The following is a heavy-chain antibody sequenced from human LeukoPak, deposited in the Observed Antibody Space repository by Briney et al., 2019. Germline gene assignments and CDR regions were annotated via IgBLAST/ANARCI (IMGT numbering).Heavy chain of an antibody. CDR2: IHSSGST. Sequence: SETLSLTCPVSGGSISSVYYYWSWFLQHPGKGLEWIGYIHSSGSTYFNPSLKSRVTISLDTSKNQFSLKLTSVAAADTAVYYCARDLPLSGTFDIWGQGTMVTVSS. J-gene: IGHJ3*02. CDR3: ARDLPLSGTFDI. D-gene: IGHD5-12*01. CDR1: GGSISSVYYY. V-gene: IGHV4-31*03.